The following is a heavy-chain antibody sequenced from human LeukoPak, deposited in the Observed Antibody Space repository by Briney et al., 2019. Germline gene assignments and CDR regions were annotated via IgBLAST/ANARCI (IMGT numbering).Heavy chain of an antibody. CDR1: GFTFSSYS. CDR3: AKDVAYGDYGGDYYYGMDV. J-gene: IGHJ6*02. D-gene: IGHD4-17*01. Sequence: PGGSLRLSCAASGFTFSSYSMNWVRQAPGKGLEWVSVIYSGGSTYYADSVKGRFTISRDNSKNTLYLQMNSLRAEDTAVYYCAKDVAYGDYGGDYYYGMDVWGQGTTVTVSS. V-gene: IGHV3-53*01. CDR2: IYSGGST.